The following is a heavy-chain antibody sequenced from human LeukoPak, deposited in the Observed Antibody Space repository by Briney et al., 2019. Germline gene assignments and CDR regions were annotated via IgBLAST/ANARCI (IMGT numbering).Heavy chain of an antibody. J-gene: IGHJ4*02. CDR3: ARGGGYSSSWSY. Sequence: SETLSLTCTVSGGSISSYYWNWIRQPPGKGLEWIGYIYYTGSTNYNPSLKSRVTISVDTSKNQFSLKLSSVTAADTAVYYCARGGGYSSSWSYWGQGTLVAVSS. V-gene: IGHV4-59*01. D-gene: IGHD6-13*01. CDR1: GGSISSYY. CDR2: IYYTGST.